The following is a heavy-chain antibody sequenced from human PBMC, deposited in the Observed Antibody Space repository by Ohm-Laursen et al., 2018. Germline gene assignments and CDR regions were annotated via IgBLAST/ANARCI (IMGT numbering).Heavy chain of an antibody. CDR2: ITSSGTTI. Sequence: SLRLSCAASGFRFSDNFMNWIRQAPGKGLEWVSRITSSGTTIYYSDSVKGRFTISRDNAKNSLYLQMNSLRAEDTAFYYCAKAQDSDFWSGYPSHASDIWGQGTMVTVSS. CDR1: GFRFSDNF. V-gene: IGHV3-11*01. CDR3: AKAQDSDFWSGYPSHASDI. D-gene: IGHD3-3*01. J-gene: IGHJ3*02.